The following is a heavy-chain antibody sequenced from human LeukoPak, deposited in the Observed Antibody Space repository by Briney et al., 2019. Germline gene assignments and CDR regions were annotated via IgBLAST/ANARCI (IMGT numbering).Heavy chain of an antibody. V-gene: IGHV1-2*02. J-gene: IGHJ4*02. CDR1: GYTFIENY. Sequence: GASVTVSCKVSGYTFIENYLHWVRQAPGQGLEWMGLINPHTGAANYSHKFQGRVTMTRDTSISTAYMELSRLRSDDTAVYYCARVPNDYGDSIWGQGTLVTVSS. CDR2: INPHTGAA. D-gene: IGHD4-17*01. CDR3: ARVPNDYGDSI.